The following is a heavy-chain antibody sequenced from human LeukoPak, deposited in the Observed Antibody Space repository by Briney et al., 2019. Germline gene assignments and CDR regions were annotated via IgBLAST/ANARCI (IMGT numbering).Heavy chain of an antibody. Sequence: PSETLSLTCAVYGGSFSGYYWSWIRQPPGKGLEWIGEINHSGSTNYNPSLKSRVTISVDTSKNQFSLKLSSVTAADTAVYYCARTRAGYYYGSGSSLQWFDPWGQGTLVTVSS. CDR2: INHSGST. CDR1: GGSFSGYY. V-gene: IGHV4-34*01. D-gene: IGHD3-10*01. CDR3: ARTRAGYYYGSGSSLQWFDP. J-gene: IGHJ5*02.